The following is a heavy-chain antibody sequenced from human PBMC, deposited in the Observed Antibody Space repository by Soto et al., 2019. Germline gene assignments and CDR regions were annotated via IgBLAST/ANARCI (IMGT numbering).Heavy chain of an antibody. CDR3: EKDTNILTGAYYYYGMDV. CDR1: GFTFGSYG. D-gene: IGHD3-9*01. CDR2: ISYDGSNK. Sequence: GGSLRLSCAASGFTFGSYGMHWVHQAPGKGLEWVAVISYDGSNKYYADSVKGRFTISRDNSKNTLYLQMNSLRAEDTAVYYCEKDTNILTGAYYYYGMDVWGQGTTVTVSS. V-gene: IGHV3-30*18. J-gene: IGHJ6*02.